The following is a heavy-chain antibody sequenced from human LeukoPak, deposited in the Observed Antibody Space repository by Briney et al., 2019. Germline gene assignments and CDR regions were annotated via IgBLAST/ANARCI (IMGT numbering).Heavy chain of an antibody. D-gene: IGHD3-16*01. CDR3: ARRLLGIDY. V-gene: IGHV1-69*05. Sequence: GASVKVSCKASGRTFSSYAISWVRQAPDQGLEWMGGIIPIFGTANYAQKFQGRVTITTDESTSTAYMELSSLRSEDTAVYYCARRLLGIDYWGQGTLVTVSS. J-gene: IGHJ4*02. CDR2: IIPIFGTA. CDR1: GRTFSSYA.